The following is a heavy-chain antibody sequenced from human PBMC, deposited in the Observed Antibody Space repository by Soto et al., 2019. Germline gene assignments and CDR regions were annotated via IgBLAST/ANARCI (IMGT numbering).Heavy chain of an antibody. V-gene: IGHV3-48*01. D-gene: IGHD2-2*01. CDR2: ISSSSSTI. Sequence: PGESLKISCAASGFTFSSYAMSWVRQAPGKGLEWVSAISSSSSTIYYADSVKGRFTISRDNAKNSLYLQMNSLRAEDTAVYYCARALTGQLLGLDYWGQGTLVTVSS. J-gene: IGHJ4*02. CDR3: ARALTGQLLGLDY. CDR1: GFTFSSYA.